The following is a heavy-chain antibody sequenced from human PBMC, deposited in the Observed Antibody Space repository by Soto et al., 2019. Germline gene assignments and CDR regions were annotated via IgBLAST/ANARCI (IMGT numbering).Heavy chain of an antibody. CDR2: IIPILGIA. J-gene: IGHJ3*02. CDR1: GGTFSSYT. Sequence: QVQLVQSGAEVKKPGSSVKVSCKASGGTFSSYTISWVRQAPGQGLERMGRIIPILGIANYAQKFQGRVTITADKSTSTADMELSSLRSEDTAVYYCAREEAPRDGPIVVVAATGAFDIWGQGTMVTVSS. CDR3: AREEAPRDGPIVVVAATGAFDI. D-gene: IGHD2-15*01. V-gene: IGHV1-69*08.